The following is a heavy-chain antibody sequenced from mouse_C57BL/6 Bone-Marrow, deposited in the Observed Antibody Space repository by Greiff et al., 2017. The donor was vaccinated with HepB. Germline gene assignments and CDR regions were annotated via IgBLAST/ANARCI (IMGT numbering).Heavy chain of an antibody. D-gene: IGHD1-1*01. Sequence: ESGPGLVKPSQSLSLTCSVTGYSITSGYYWNWIRQFPGNKLEWMGYISYDGSNNYNPSLKNRISITRDTSKNQFFLKLNSVTTEDTATYYCAIFITTGVADYWGQGTTLTVSS. CDR3: AIFITTGVADY. CDR2: ISYDGSN. V-gene: IGHV3-6*01. J-gene: IGHJ2*01. CDR1: GYSITSGYY.